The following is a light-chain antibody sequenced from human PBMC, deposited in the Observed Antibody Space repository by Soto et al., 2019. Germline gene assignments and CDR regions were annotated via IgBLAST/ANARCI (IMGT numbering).Light chain of an antibody. CDR1: QSVSSSS. CDR3: QQYGSSPKT. CDR2: GAS. J-gene: IGKJ1*01. V-gene: IGKV3-20*01. Sequence: EIVLTQSLATLSLSPGERATLSCRASQSVSSSSVAWYQQKPGQAPRLLIYGASSRATGIPDRFSGSGSGTDFTLTISRLEPEDFAVYYCQQYGSSPKTFGQGTKVDI.